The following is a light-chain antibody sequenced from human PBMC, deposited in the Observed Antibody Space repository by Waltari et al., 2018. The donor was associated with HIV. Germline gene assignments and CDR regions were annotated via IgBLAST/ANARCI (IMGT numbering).Light chain of an antibody. CDR1: QRVSSSY. CDR2: GVS. J-gene: IGKJ2*01. CDR3: QQYGSSPYT. V-gene: IGKV3-20*01. Sequence: IVLTQSPAPLSLSPGERATPSCRASQRVSSSYLAWYQQKPGQAPRLFIYGVSSRATGVPDRFSGSGSGTDFTLTISRLEPEDFAVYYCQQYGSSPYTFGQGTKLEIK.